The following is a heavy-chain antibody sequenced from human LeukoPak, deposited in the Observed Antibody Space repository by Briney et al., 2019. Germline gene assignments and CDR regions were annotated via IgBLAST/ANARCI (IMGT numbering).Heavy chain of an antibody. CDR3: ARTSYTSGWETLDH. V-gene: IGHV3-48*03. D-gene: IGHD6-19*01. Sequence: PGGSLRLSCIASGFAFNSYEMNWVRQAPGKGLEWVSYISSSGSIKHYADSVKGRFTISRDNAKNSLYLQMNSLRAEDTAVYYCARTSYTSGWETLDHWGQGTLVTVSS. CDR2: ISSSGSIK. J-gene: IGHJ4*02. CDR1: GFAFNSYE.